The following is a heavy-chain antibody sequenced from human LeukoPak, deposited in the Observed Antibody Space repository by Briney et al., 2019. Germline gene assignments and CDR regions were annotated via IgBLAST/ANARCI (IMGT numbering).Heavy chain of an antibody. CDR1: GFTFSGSA. V-gene: IGHV3-73*01. D-gene: IGHD3-22*01. CDR2: IRSKANSYAT. CDR3: TTRGYYYDSSGYSMLSY. J-gene: IGHJ4*02. Sequence: GGSLRLSCAASGFTFSGSAMHWVRQASGKGLEWVGRIRSKANSYATAYAASVKGRFTISRDDSKNTAYLQMNSLKTEDTAVYYCTTRGYYYDSSGYSMLSYWGQGTLSPSPQ.